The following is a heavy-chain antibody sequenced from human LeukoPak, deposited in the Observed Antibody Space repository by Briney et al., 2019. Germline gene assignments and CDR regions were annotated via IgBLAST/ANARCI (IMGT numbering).Heavy chain of an antibody. V-gene: IGHV3-48*04. CDR1: GFSFSTYS. D-gene: IGHD4-17*01. CDR2: ISGSSDII. J-gene: IGHJ4*02. CDR3: ARGRNYGEGDY. Sequence: GGSLRLSCAASGFSFSTYSMNWVRQAPSKELEWVSYISGSSDIISYADSVKGRFTISRDNAKNSLYLQINSLRAEDTAVYYCARGRNYGEGDYWGQGTLVTVSS.